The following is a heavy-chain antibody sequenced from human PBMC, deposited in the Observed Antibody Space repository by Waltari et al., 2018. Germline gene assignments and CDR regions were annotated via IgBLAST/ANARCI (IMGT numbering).Heavy chain of an antibody. Sequence: QVQLVQSGAEVKKPGASVKVSCKASGYTFTGYYMHWVRQAPGQGLEWMGWINPNSGGTNYAQKFQGRVTMTRDTSISTAYMELSRLRSDDTAVYYCAREYYDSSGYYRYFQHWGQGTLVTVSS. CDR2: INPNSGGT. CDR3: AREYYDSSGYYRYFQH. J-gene: IGHJ1*01. V-gene: IGHV1-2*02. CDR1: GYTFTGYY. D-gene: IGHD3-22*01.